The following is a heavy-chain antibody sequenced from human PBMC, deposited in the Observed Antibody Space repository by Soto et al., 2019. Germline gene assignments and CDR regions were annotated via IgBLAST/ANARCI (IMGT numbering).Heavy chain of an antibody. CDR1: GGTFSSYA. CDR3: ASSRGSSSQWELPVFDY. Sequence: SVKVSCKAPGGTFSSYAISWVRQAPGQGLEWMGGIIPIFGTANYAQKFQGRVTITADKSTSTAYMELSSLRSEDTAVYYCASSRGSSSQWELPVFDYWGQGTLVTVSS. CDR2: IIPIFGTA. D-gene: IGHD1-26*01. J-gene: IGHJ4*02. V-gene: IGHV1-69*06.